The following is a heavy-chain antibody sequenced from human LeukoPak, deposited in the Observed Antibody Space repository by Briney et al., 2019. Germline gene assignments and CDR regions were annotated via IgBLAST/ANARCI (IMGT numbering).Heavy chain of an antibody. CDR1: GYSFTSYW. V-gene: IGHV5-51*01. CDR3: ARHGAPRGGSSPSFYAIDY. Sequence: GESLKISCKGSGYSFTSYWIGWVRQMPGKGLEWMGIIYPADSDTRYSPSFQGQVTISADKSISTAYLQWCSLKASDTAMYYCARHGAPRGGSSPSFYAIDYWGQGPLVTVSS. CDR2: IYPADSDT. D-gene: IGHD6-6*01. J-gene: IGHJ4*02.